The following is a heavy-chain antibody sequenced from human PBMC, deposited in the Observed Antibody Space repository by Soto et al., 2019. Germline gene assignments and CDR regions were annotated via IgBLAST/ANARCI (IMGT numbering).Heavy chain of an antibody. CDR2: ISYDGSNK. J-gene: IGHJ6*02. Sequence: SCAASGFTFSSYVMHWVRQAPGKGLEWVAVISYDGSNKYYADSVKGRFTISRDNSKHTLYLQMNSLRPEDTAVYYCAKDLEGYCTTTSCYTYFGLDVWGQGTTVTVSS. CDR3: AKDLEGYCTTTSCYTYFGLDV. V-gene: IGHV3-30*18. D-gene: IGHD2-2*01. CDR1: GFTFSSYV.